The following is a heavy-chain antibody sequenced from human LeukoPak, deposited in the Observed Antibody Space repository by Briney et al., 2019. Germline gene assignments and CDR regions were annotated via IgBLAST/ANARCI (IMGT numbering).Heavy chain of an antibody. Sequence: SETLSLTCAVYGGSFSGYYWSWIRQPPGKGLEWIGEINHSGSTNYNPSLKSRVTISVDTSKNQFSLKLSSVTAADTAVYYCARRGNYDAPRYWGQGTLVTVSS. CDR1: GGSFSGYY. J-gene: IGHJ4*02. D-gene: IGHD4-11*01. V-gene: IGHV4-34*01. CDR3: ARRGNYDAPRY. CDR2: INHSGST.